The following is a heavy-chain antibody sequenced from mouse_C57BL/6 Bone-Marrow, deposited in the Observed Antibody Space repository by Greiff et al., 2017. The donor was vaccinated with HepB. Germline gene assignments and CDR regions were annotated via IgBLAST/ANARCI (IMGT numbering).Heavy chain of an antibody. V-gene: IGHV5-6*01. Sequence: EVNVVESGGDLVKPGGSLKLSCAASGFTFSSYGMSWVRQTPDKRLEWVATISSGGSYTYYPDSVKGRFTISRDNAKNTLYLQMSSLKSEDTAMYYCARQGSSYAMDYWGQGTSVTVSS. J-gene: IGHJ4*01. CDR2: ISSGGSYT. CDR1: GFTFSSYG. CDR3: ARQGSSYAMDY. D-gene: IGHD1-1*01.